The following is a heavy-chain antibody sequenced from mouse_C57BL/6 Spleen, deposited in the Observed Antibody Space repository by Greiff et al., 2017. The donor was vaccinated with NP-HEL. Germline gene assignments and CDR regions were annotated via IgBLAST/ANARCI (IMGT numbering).Heavy chain of an antibody. D-gene: IGHD1-1*01. J-gene: IGHJ2*01. CDR1: GYTFTSYW. CDR3: ARNYYVSRAHYYFDY. Sequence: QVQLQQPGAELVMPGASVKLSCKASGYTFTSYWMHWVKQRPGQGLEWIGEIDPSDSYTNYNQKFKGKSTLTVDKSSSTAYMQLSSLTSEDSAVYYCARNYYVSRAHYYFDYWGQGTTLTVSS. CDR2: IDPSDSYT. V-gene: IGHV1-69*01.